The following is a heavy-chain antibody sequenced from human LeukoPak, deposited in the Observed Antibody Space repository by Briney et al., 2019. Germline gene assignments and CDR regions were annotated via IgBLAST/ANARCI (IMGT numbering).Heavy chain of an antibody. CDR3: ARVMDSSGYYLFSI. J-gene: IGHJ3*02. D-gene: IGHD3-22*01. V-gene: IGHV7-4-1*02. CDR1: GYTFTSYA. Sequence: ASVKVSCKASGYTFTSYAMNWVRQAPGQGLEWMGWINTNTGNPTYAQGFTGRFVFSLDTSVSTAYLQISSLKAEDTAVHYCARVMDSSGYYLFSIWGQGTMVTVSS. CDR2: INTNTGNP.